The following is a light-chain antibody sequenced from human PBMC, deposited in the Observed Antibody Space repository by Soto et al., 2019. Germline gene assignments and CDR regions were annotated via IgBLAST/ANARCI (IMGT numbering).Light chain of an antibody. CDR1: QAIRTD. Sequence: AIQMTQSPSSLSASVGDRVTITCRASQAIRTDLGWYQQRPGKAPKLLIYGTSNLQSGVPSRFSGSGSGTDFTLTINSLQPEVFATYYCLQDYSYPRTFCQGTKVDIK. CDR3: LQDYSYPRT. V-gene: IGKV1-6*01. CDR2: GTS. J-gene: IGKJ1*01.